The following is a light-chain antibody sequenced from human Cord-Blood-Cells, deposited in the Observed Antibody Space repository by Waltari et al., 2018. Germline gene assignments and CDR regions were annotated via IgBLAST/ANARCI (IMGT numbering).Light chain of an antibody. J-gene: IGLJ2*01. CDR1: SSDVGGYNY. Sequence: QSALTQPASVSGSPGQSITISCTGTSSDVGGYNYVSWYQQHPGKDPKLMIYDVSNRPSGVSKRFSGSKSGNTASLTISGLQAEDEADYYCSSYTSSSTPVVFGGGTKLTVL. CDR3: SSYTSSSTPVV. V-gene: IGLV2-14*01. CDR2: DVS.